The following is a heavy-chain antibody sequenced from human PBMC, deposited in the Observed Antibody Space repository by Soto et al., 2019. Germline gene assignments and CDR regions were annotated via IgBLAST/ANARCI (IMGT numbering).Heavy chain of an antibody. D-gene: IGHD7-27*01. Sequence: GGSLRLSCAASGFTFSSYDMHWVRQATGKGLEWVSAIGTAGDTYYPGSVKGRFTISRENAKNSLYLQMNSLRAGDTAVYYCAREFTGEWYFDLWGRGTLVTVSS. V-gene: IGHV3-13*01. J-gene: IGHJ2*01. CDR3: AREFTGEWYFDL. CDR2: IGTAGDT. CDR1: GFTFSSYD.